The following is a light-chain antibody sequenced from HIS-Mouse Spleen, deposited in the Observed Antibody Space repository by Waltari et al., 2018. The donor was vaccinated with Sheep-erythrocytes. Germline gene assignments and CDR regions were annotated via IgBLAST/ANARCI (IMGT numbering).Light chain of an antibody. V-gene: IGKV1-39*01. J-gene: IGKJ4*01. CDR1: QSISSY. Sequence: DIQMTQSPSSLSASVGDRVTITCRASQSISSYLNWYEQKPGKAPKLLIYAASSLQSRVPSRFSGSGSGTDFNLTISSLQPEDFATYYCQQSYSTPPTFGGGTKVEIK. CDR3: QQSYSTPPT. CDR2: AAS.